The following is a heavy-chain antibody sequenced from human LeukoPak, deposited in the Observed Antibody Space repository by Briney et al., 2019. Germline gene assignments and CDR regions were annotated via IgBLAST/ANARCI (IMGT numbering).Heavy chain of an antibody. J-gene: IGHJ4*02. Sequence: PGGSLRLSCAASGFIITTYAVNSVRQAPGKGQEVVSGIGGGGTEYYADSVKGRFIISSDSSQNLVHLQMNSLTVEDTAVYYCARAQPALDYWGQGTLVTVSS. D-gene: IGHD2-2*01. CDR1: GFIITTYA. CDR2: IGGGGTE. V-gene: IGHV3-23*01. CDR3: ARAQPALDY.